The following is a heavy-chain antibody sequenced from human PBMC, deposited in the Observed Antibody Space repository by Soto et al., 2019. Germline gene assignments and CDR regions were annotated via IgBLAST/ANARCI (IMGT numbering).Heavy chain of an antibody. CDR2: IKSNADGGSV. V-gene: IGHV3-15*07. J-gene: IGHJ4*01. CDR1: GLRLSGGW. Sequence: EVRLVESGGGSVQPEGSLRLSCAASGLRLSGGWMNWVRQTPGKGLEWVGRIKSNADGGSVDYSAPGNGRFTISRDDSENMLYLQMNNLKADATGIYYCTRRPKPGDAGVDTLAYSGPGALVTVS. D-gene: IGHD3-16*01. CDR3: TRRPKPGDAGVDTLAY.